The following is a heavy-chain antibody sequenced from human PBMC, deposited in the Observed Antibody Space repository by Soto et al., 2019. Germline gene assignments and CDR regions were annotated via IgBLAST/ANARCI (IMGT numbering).Heavy chain of an antibody. CDR3: AREFCSGGNCYTYYFDP. CDR1: GFSFSRYN. Sequence: GSLRLSCAASGFSFSRYNMHWVRHAPGKGLVWVSHINTDGSNTNYADSVKGRFTISRDNAKSTLFLQMNSLRDEDTAVYYCAREFCSGGNCYTYYFDPWGQGIPVTVSS. D-gene: IGHD2-15*01. J-gene: IGHJ5*02. V-gene: IGHV3-74*01. CDR2: INTDGSNT.